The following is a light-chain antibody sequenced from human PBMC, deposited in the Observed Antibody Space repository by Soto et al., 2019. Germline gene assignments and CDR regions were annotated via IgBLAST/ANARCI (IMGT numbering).Light chain of an antibody. CDR2: LNSDGSH. CDR1: SGHSSYA. Sequence: QLVLTQSPSASASLGASVKLTCTLSSGHSSYAIAWHQQQPEKGPRYLMKLNSDGSHNRGDGIPDRFSGSSSGAERYLTISSLQAEDEADYFCQTWGTGIRVFGGGTPLTVL. J-gene: IGLJ2*01. CDR3: QTWGTGIRV. V-gene: IGLV4-69*01.